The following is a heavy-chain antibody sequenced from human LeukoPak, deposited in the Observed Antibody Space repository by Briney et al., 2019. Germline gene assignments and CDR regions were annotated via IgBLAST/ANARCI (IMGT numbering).Heavy chain of an antibody. Sequence: GGSLRLSCAASGFTFNNYGMHWVRQAPGKGLEWVAAIWYDGSNKYYADSVKGRFTISRDNSKKTLYLHMNSLRAEDTAVYYCARGDQYYYDSSGYYFDYWGQGTLVTVSS. J-gene: IGHJ4*02. V-gene: IGHV3-33*01. CDR1: GFTFNNYG. CDR2: IWYDGSNK. D-gene: IGHD3-22*01. CDR3: ARGDQYYYDSSGYYFDY.